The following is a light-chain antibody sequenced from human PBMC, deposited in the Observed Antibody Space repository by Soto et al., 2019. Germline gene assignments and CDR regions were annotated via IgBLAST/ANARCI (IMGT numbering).Light chain of an antibody. Sequence: DIQMTQSPSSVSASVGDRLTLTCRASRDISNSLAWYQQTPGKAPKLLLRGASSLHRGVPSRFSGGGAGTEFTLTISSLQTEDFATYYCQQTSAFPRTFGQGTKVDIK. V-gene: IGKV1-12*01. CDR3: QQTSAFPRT. CDR1: RDISNS. J-gene: IGKJ1*01. CDR2: GAS.